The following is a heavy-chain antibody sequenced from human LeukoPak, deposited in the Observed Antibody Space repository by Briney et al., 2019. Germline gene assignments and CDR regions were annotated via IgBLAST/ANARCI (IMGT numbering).Heavy chain of an antibody. Sequence: SETLSLPCTVSGGSISSYCWSWIRQPPGKGLEWIGYIDYRGRTKYNPPLKRRVTMSLGTSRNQFSLKLTSVTAADTAVYYCASDNSGSYHPYYWGLGTRVTVSS. CDR1: GGSISSYC. V-gene: IGHV4-59*08. J-gene: IGHJ4*02. CDR2: IDYRGRT. CDR3: ASDNSGSYHPYY. D-gene: IGHD3-22*01.